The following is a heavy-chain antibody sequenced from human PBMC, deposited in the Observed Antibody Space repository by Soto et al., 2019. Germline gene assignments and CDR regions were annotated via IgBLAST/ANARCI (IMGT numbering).Heavy chain of an antibody. CDR2: INHSGST. Sequence: PSETLSLTCAVYGGSFSGYYWSWIRQPPGKGLEWIGEINHSGSTNYNPSLKSRVTISVDTSKNQFSLKLSSVTAADTAVYYCARGLNSSGKFDYWGQGTLVTVSS. D-gene: IGHD6-19*01. V-gene: IGHV4-34*01. J-gene: IGHJ4*02. CDR1: GGSFSGYY. CDR3: ARGLNSSGKFDY.